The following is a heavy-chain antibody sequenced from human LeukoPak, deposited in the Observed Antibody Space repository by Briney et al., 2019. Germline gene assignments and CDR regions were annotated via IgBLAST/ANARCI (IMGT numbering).Heavy chain of an antibody. J-gene: IGHJ4*02. CDR3: ARAPSYGSGLFDY. V-gene: IGHV4-31*03. Sequence: SETLSLTCTVSGGSISSGDYYWSWIRQHPGKGLEWIGYIYYSGSTYYNPSLKSRVTISVDTSKNQFSLKLSSVTAADTAVYYCARAPSYGSGLFDYWGQGTLVTVSS. CDR2: IYYSGST. D-gene: IGHD3-10*01. CDR1: GGSISSGDYY.